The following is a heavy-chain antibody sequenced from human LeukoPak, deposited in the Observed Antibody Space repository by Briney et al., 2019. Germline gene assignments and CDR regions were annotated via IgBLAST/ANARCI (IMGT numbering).Heavy chain of an antibody. CDR1: GGSISSYY. CDR2: IYYSGST. D-gene: IGHD2-2*01. CDR3: ARVENHIVVHQGYYYYYMDV. V-gene: IGHV4-59*01. J-gene: IGHJ6*03. Sequence: SETLSLTCTVSGGSISSYYWSWIRQPPGKGLEWIGYIYYSGSTNYNPSLKSRVTISVDTSKNQFSLKLSSVTAADTAVYYCARVENHIVVHQGYYYYYMDVWGKGTTVTVSS.